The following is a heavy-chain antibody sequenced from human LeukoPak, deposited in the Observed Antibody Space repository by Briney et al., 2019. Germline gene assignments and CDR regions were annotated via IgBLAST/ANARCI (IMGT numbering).Heavy chain of an antibody. D-gene: IGHD2-8*01. CDR2: ISYDGSNK. CDR3: ARGRIGYCTNGVCYTAHAFDY. V-gene: IGHV3-30-3*01. CDR1: GFTFSSYA. J-gene: IGHJ4*02. Sequence: GGSLRLSCAASGFTFSSYAMHWARQAPGKGLGWVAVISYDGSNKYYADSVKGRFTISRDNSKNTLYLQMNSLRAEDTAVYYCARGRIGYCTNGVCYTAHAFDYWGQGTLVTVSS.